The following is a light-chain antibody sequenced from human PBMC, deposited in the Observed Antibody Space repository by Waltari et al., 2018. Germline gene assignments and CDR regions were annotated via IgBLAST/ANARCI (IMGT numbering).Light chain of an antibody. CDR2: VNSDGSH. CDR1: SGHSSNI. CDR3: KTGGHGTWV. V-gene: IGLV4-69*01. J-gene: IGLJ3*02. Sequence: QLVLTQSPSASASLGASVKLTCTLSSGHSSNIIACLQQQPEKGPRYLMNVNSDGSHIQGDEIPDRFSVSSSGAERYLTIASLQSEDEADYYWKTGGHGTWVFGGGTKLTVL.